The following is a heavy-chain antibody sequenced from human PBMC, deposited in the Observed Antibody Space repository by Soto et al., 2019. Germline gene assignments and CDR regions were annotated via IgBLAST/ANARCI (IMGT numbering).Heavy chain of an antibody. D-gene: IGHD5-12*01. V-gene: IGHV3-30-3*01. CDR2: ISYGGSNK. Sequence: QVQLVESGGGVVQPGRSLRLSCAASGFTFSSYAMHWVRQAPGKGLEWVAVISYGGSNKYYADSVKGRFTISRDNSKNTLYLQMNSLRAEDTAVYYCARDGVANYFDYWGQGTLVTVSS. CDR1: GFTFSSYA. CDR3: ARDGVANYFDY. J-gene: IGHJ4*02.